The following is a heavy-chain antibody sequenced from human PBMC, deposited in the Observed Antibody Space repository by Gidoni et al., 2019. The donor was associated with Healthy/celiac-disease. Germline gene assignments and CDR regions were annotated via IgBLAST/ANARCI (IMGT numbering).Heavy chain of an antibody. CDR2: ISSSSSYI. CDR1: GVTCSTYS. CDR3: ARVDSGSSSSGFAFDI. Sequence: EVQLVESGGGLVKPGGSLRLACPASGVTCSTYSMNWVRQAPGKGLEWVSSISSSSSYIYYADSVKGRFTISRDNAKNSLYLQMNSLRAEDTAVYYCARVDSGSSSSGFAFDIWGQGTMVTVSS. J-gene: IGHJ3*02. V-gene: IGHV3-21*01. D-gene: IGHD6-6*01.